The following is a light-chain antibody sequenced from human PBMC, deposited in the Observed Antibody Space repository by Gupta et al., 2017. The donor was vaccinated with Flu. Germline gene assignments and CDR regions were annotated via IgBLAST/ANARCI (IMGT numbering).Light chain of an antibody. V-gene: IGLV1-44*01. CDR3: AEWDDSMNGHHV. CDR2: GNS. J-gene: IGLJ1*01. Sequence: QSVLAQPPSASATPGQGVTISCSGSSSNIGSNPVNWYQQVPGTDPKLLIYGNSQRPSGVPDRFSGSKNGASASLAISGLQYEDDAAYYCAEWDDSMNGHHVFGTGTKVTVL. CDR1: SSNIGSNP.